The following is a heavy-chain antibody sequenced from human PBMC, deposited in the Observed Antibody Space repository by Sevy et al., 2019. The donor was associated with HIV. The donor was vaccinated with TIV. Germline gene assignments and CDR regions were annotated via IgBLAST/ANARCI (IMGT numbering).Heavy chain of an antibody. D-gene: IGHD3-22*01. CDR1: GFTFSSYG. V-gene: IGHV3-33*01. J-gene: IGHJ3*02. CDR2: IWYDGSNK. CDR3: ARDRTYYYDSSGYYSPDAFDI. Sequence: GGSLRLSCAASGFTFSSYGMHWVRQAPGKGLEWVAVIWYDGSNKYYANSVKGRFTISRDNSKNTLYLQMNSLRAEDTAVYYCARDRTYYYDSSGYYSPDAFDIWGQGTIVTVSS.